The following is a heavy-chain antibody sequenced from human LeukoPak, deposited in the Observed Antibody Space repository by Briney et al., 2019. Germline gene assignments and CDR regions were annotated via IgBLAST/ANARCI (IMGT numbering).Heavy chain of an antibody. V-gene: IGHV4-59*01. Sequence: KPSETLSLTCTVSGGSISSYFWSWIRQPPGKGLEWIGFMYDSGRTNYNPSLRSRVTMSVDTSKNQVSLKLSSVTAADTAVYYCARVVVPAAAPYYYYYMDVWGKGTTVTISS. CDR3: ARVVVPAAAPYYYYYMDV. CDR2: MYDSGRT. J-gene: IGHJ6*03. D-gene: IGHD2-2*01. CDR1: GGSISSYF.